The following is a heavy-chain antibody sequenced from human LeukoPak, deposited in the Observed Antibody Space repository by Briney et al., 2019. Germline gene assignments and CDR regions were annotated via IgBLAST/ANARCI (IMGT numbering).Heavy chain of an antibody. D-gene: IGHD2-8*01. V-gene: IGHV3-74*01. CDR2: IKSDGSST. Sequence: TGGSLRLSRAASGFSFSSYWLHWVRQAPGKGLVWVSHIKSDGSSTSYADSVKGRFTISRDNAKNTLYLQMNGLRVEDAAVYYCATVGGVSERAFDMWGQGTVVTVSS. J-gene: IGHJ3*02. CDR3: ATVGGVSERAFDM. CDR1: GFSFSSYW.